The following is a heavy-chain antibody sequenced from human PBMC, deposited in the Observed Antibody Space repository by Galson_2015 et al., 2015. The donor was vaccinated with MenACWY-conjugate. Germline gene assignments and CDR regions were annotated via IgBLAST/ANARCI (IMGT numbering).Heavy chain of an antibody. J-gene: IGHJ5*02. CDR2: IYTTGTT. CDR1: GGSASSRGYY. V-gene: IGHV4-61*08. CDR3: ARDRTNNWFDP. Sequence: ETLSLTCPVSGGSASSRGYYWRWLRPPPGKGLEWIGFIYTTGTTSYHPSLKSRVTISVDSSTNQFSLKLTSVTAADTAVYYCARDRTNNWFDPWGQGTLVTVSS. D-gene: IGHD2/OR15-2a*01.